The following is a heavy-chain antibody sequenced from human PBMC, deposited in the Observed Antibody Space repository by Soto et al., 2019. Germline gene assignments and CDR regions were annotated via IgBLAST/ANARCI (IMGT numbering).Heavy chain of an antibody. CDR1: GGSISSGGYY. J-gene: IGHJ5*02. CDR2: IYYSGST. V-gene: IGHV4-31*03. D-gene: IGHD3-22*01. Sequence: SETLSLTCTVSGGSISSGGYYWSWIRQHPGKGLEWIGYIYYSGSTYYNPSLKSRVTISVDTSKNQFSLKLSSVAAADTAVYYCARLTQTYYYDSSGYPNPWGQGTLVTVSS. CDR3: ARLTQTYYYDSSGYPNP.